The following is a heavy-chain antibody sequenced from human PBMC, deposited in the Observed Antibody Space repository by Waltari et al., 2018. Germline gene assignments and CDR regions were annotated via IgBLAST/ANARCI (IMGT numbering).Heavy chain of an antibody. J-gene: IGHJ4*02. V-gene: IGHV1-2*02. CDR2: INPNSGGT. CDR3: ARVGGYYDSSGYYDLDY. CDR1: GYTFTGYY. Sequence: QVQLVQSGAEVKKPGASVKVSCKASGYTFTGYYMHWVRQAPGQGLEWMGVINPNSGGTNYEQKVQGRVTMTRDTSISTAYMELSRLRSDDTAVYYCARVGGYYDSSGYYDLDYWGQGTLVTVSS. D-gene: IGHD3-22*01.